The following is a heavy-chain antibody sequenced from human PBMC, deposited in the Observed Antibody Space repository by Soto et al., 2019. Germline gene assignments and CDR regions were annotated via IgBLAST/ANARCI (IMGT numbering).Heavy chain of an antibody. V-gene: IGHV3-53*02. CDR1: GFTVSSNY. CDR2: IYSGGAT. Sequence: EVQLVETGGGLIQPGGSLRLPCEPSGFTVSSNYMSWVRQAPGKGREWVSVIYSGGATYYADSVKGRFTISRDNSKNTLYLQMNSLRAEDTAVYYCARDYVEYYYYGMDVWGQGTTVTVSS. CDR3: ARDYVEYYYYGMDV. D-gene: IGHD3-16*01. J-gene: IGHJ6*02.